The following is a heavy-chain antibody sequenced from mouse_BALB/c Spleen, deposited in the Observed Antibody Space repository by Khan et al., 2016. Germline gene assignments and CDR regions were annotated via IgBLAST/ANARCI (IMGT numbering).Heavy chain of an antibody. CDR2: ISNGGGST. CDR1: GFTFSDYY. J-gene: IGHJ3*01. D-gene: IGHD1-1*01. Sequence: EVELVESGGGLVQPGGSLKLSCATSGFTFSDYYMYWVRQTPEKRLEWVAYISNGGGSTYYPDTVKGRFTISRDNAKNTLYLQMSRLKSKDTAMYYCSRPYGSSFAYWGKGTLVTVSA. V-gene: IGHV5-12*02. CDR3: SRPYGSSFAY.